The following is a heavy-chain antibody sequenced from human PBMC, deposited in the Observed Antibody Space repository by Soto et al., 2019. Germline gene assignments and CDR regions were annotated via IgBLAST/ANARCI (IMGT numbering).Heavy chain of an antibody. D-gene: IGHD1-7*01. V-gene: IGHV1-18*01. J-gene: IGHJ4*02. Sequence: QVQMVQSGAEVKKPGTSVKVTCKASGYAFINYAVTWVRQAPGVGLEWMGWISPSNDNSYSAQKFQDRVTMSTETSSNTAYMELRRLASDDPAVYYCSREGGNTGTSDYWVQGTLITVSS. CDR2: ISPSNDNS. CDR1: GYAFINYA. CDR3: SREGGNTGTSDY.